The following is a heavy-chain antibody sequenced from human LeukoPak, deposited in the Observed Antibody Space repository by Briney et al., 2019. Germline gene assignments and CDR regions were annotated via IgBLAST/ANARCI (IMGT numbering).Heavy chain of an antibody. Sequence: ASVKVSCKASGYTFTGYYMHWVRQAPGQGLEWMGWINPNSGGTNYAQKFQGRVTMTGDTSISTAYMELSRLRSDDTAVYYCARDIVVVVAATPALDYWGQGTLVTVSS. CDR2: INPNSGGT. D-gene: IGHD2-15*01. CDR3: ARDIVVVVAATPALDY. J-gene: IGHJ4*02. CDR1: GYTFTGYY. V-gene: IGHV1-2*02.